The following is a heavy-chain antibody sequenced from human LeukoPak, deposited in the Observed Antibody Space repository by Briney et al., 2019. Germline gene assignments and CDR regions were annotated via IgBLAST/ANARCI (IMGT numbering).Heavy chain of an antibody. V-gene: IGHV3-73*01. J-gene: IGHJ4*02. CDR1: GFTFSGSA. Sequence: PGGSLRLSCAASGFTFSGSAMHWVRQASGKGLKWVGRIRSKANSYATAYAASVKGRFTISRDDSKNTAYLQMNSLKTEDTAVYYCTRHDYDYVWGSYRNPARFDYWGQGTLVTVSS. D-gene: IGHD3-16*02. CDR2: IRSKANSYAT. CDR3: TRHDYDYVWGSYRNPARFDY.